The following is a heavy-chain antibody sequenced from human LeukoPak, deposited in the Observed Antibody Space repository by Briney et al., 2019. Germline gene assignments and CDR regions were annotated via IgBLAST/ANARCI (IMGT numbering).Heavy chain of an antibody. D-gene: IGHD2-21*01. V-gene: IGHV1-69*13. J-gene: IGHJ4*02. CDR2: IIPIFGTA. CDR3: ARNQQAYCGGDCYQYYFDY. CDR1: GGTFSSYT. Sequence: SVKVSCKASGGTFSSYTISWVRQAPGQGLEWMGGIIPIFGTANYAQKFQGRVTITADESTSTAYMELSSLRSEDTAVYYCARNQQAYCGGDCYQYYFDYWGQGTLVTVSS.